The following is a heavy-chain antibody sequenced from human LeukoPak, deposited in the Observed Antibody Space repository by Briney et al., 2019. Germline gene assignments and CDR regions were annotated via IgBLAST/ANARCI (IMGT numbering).Heavy chain of an antibody. Sequence: SETLSLTCTVSGGSISSSSYYWGWIRQPPGKGLEWIGSIYYSGSTYYNPSLKSRVTISVDTSKNQFSLKLSSVTAADTAVYYCARRYVSSSATGYYYMDVWGKGTTVTVSS. CDR1: GGSISSSSYY. J-gene: IGHJ6*03. CDR2: IYYSGST. D-gene: IGHD6-6*01. CDR3: ARRYVSSSATGYYYMDV. V-gene: IGHV4-39*01.